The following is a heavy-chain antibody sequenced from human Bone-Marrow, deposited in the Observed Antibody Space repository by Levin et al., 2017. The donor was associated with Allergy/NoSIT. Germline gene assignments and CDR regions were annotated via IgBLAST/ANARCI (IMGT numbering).Heavy chain of an antibody. CDR2: INSDGSST. CDR1: GFTFSSYW. Sequence: AGGSLRLSCAASGFTFSSYWMHWVRQAPGKGLVWVSRINSDGSSTSYADSVKGRFTISRDNAKNTLYLQMNSLRAEDTAVYYCARVGRVGRIGYCSSTSCYVDYWGQGTLVTVSS. CDR3: ARVGRVGRIGYCSSTSCYVDY. V-gene: IGHV3-74*01. D-gene: IGHD2-2*01. J-gene: IGHJ4*02.